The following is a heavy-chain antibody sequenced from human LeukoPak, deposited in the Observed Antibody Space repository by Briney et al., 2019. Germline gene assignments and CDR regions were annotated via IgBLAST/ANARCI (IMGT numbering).Heavy chain of an antibody. J-gene: IGHJ5*02. CDR2: IIPIFGTA. CDR3: ARVGPYNWFDP. Sequence: GASVKVSCRASGGTFSSYAISWVRQAPGEGLEWMGGIIPIFGTANYAQKFQGRVTITADESTSTAYMELSSLRSEDTAVYYCARVGPYNWFDPWGQGTLVTVSS. CDR1: GGTFSSYA. V-gene: IGHV1-69*13.